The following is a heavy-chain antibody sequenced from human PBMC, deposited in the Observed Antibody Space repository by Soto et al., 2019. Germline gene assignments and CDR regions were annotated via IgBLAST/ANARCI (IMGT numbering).Heavy chain of an antibody. Sequence: KPSETLSLTCTVSGGSISSYYWSWIRQLPGKGLEWIGYIYYSGSTNYNPSLKSRVTISVDTSKNQFSLKLSSVTAADTAVYYCARDREDGMDVWGQGTTVTVSS. CDR3: ARDREDGMDV. CDR2: IYYSGST. CDR1: GGSISSYY. V-gene: IGHV4-59*01. J-gene: IGHJ6*02.